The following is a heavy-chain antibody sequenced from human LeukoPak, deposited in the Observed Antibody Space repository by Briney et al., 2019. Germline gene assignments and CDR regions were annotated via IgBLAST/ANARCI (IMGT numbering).Heavy chain of an antibody. CDR2: IYDSGST. J-gene: IGHJ3*02. Sequence: PSETLSLTCTVSGGSISRYYWSWIRQPPGKGLEWIGYIYDSGSTNYNPSLKSRVTISVDTSKNQFSLKLSSVTAADTAVYYCASLTTAEAFDIWGQGTMVTVSS. V-gene: IGHV4-59*01. D-gene: IGHD3-22*01. CDR1: GGSISRYY. CDR3: ASLTTAEAFDI.